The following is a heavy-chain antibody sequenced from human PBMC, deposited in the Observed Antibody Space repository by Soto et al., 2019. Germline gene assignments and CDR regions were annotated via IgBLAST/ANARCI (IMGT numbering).Heavy chain of an antibody. J-gene: IGHJ6*03. D-gene: IGHD4-4*01. V-gene: IGHV5-51*01. CDR1: GYSFTSYW. CDR2: IYPGDSDT. Sequence: GESLKISCKGSGYSFTSYWIGWVRQMPGKGLEWMGIIYPGDSDTRYSPSFQGQVTISADKSISTAYLQWSSLKASDTAMYYCARLYSNWAPYYYYYYMDVWGKGTTVTVSS. CDR3: ARLYSNWAPYYYYYYMDV.